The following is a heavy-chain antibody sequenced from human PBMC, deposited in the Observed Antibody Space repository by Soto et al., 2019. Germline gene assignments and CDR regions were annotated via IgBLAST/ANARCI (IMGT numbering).Heavy chain of an antibody. CDR2: IIPIFGTA. V-gene: IGHV1-69*13. D-gene: IGHD3-22*01. CDR1: GGTFSSYA. Sequence: SVKVSCKSSGGTFSSYAISWVRQAPGQGLEWMGGIIPIFGTANYAQKFQGRVTITADESTSTAYMELSSLRSEDTAVYYCARGGVTYYYDSSGYYLNYFDYWGQGTLVTVSS. CDR3: ARGGVTYYYDSSGYYLNYFDY. J-gene: IGHJ4*02.